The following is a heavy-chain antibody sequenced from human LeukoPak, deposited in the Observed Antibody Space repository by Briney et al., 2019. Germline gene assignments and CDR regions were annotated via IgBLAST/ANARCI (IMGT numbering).Heavy chain of an antibody. CDR1: GFIFSSFW. CDR3: ATSYDSSGCD. V-gene: IGHV3-7*01. CDR2: IKPDGSLQ. D-gene: IGHD3-22*01. Sequence: AGGSLRLSCTASGFIFSSFWMAWVRQAPGKGLEWVANIKPDGSLQLYGDSVKGRFTISRDNAKNSLYLQMNNLRAEDTALYYCATSYDSSGCDWGQGTLVTVSS. J-gene: IGHJ4*02.